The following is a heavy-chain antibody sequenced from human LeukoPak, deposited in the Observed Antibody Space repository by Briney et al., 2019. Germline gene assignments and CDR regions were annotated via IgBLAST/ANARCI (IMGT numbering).Heavy chain of an antibody. CDR3: ARDQSDSSGWFGDAFDI. D-gene: IGHD6-19*01. J-gene: IGHJ3*02. V-gene: IGHV4-59*01. Sequence: SETLSLTCTVSGVSISSYYWSWLRQPPGKGLEWLGYIYYSGSTNYNPSLKSRVTISVDTSKNHFSLKLSSVTAADTAVYYCARDQSDSSGWFGDAFDIWGQGTMVTVSS. CDR2: IYYSGST. CDR1: GVSISSYY.